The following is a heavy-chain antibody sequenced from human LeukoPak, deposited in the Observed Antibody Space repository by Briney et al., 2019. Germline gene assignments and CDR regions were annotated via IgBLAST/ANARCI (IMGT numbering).Heavy chain of an antibody. V-gene: IGHV1-18*01. Sequence: ASVTVSCKSSGYTFTTYGITWVRQAPGQGLQWMGWISPYNGNTNYAQNFQGRVTMTTNTSTSTAHMEVRSLRSDDTAVYYCARGPYCSGGTCYSQYFDYWGQGSLVTVST. J-gene: IGHJ4*02. CDR1: GYTFTTYG. CDR3: ARGPYCSGGTCYSQYFDY. D-gene: IGHD2-15*01. CDR2: ISPYNGNT.